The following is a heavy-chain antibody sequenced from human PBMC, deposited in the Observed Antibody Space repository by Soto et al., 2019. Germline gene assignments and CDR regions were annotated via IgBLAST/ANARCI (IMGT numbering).Heavy chain of an antibody. Sequence: ASVKVSCKASGGTFSSYAISWVRQAPGQGLEWMGGIIPIFGTANYAQKFQGRVTITADKSTSTAYMELSSLRSEDTAVYYCASSAGSSRHWFDPWGQGTLVTVSS. D-gene: IGHD6-6*01. CDR1: GGTFSSYA. CDR2: IIPIFGTA. V-gene: IGHV1-69*06. J-gene: IGHJ5*02. CDR3: ASSAGSSRHWFDP.